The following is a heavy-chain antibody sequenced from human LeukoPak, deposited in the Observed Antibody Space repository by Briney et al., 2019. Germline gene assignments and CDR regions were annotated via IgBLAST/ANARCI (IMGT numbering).Heavy chain of an antibody. CDR2: IYYSGST. D-gene: IGHD7-27*01. V-gene: IGHV4-31*03. Sequence: NPSEPLSLTCTVSGGSISSGGYYWSWIRQHPGKGLEWIGYIYYSGSTYYNPSLKSRVTISVDTSKNQFSLKLSSVTAADTAVYYCARVELGVYYFDYWGQGTLVTVSS. CDR1: GGSISSGGYY. J-gene: IGHJ4*02. CDR3: ARVELGVYYFDY.